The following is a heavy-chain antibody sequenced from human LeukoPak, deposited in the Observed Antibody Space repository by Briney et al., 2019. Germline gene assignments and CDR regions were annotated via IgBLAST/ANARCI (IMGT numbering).Heavy chain of an antibody. D-gene: IGHD5-18*01. CDR2: INHSGST. CDR3: ARYGYSYGYGDY. J-gene: IGHJ4*02. V-gene: IGHV4-34*01. CDR1: GGSFSGYY. Sequence: SETLSLTCAVYGGSFSGYYWSWIRQPLGKGLEWIGEINHSGSTNYNPSLKSRVTISVDTSKNQFSLKLSSVTAADTAVYYCARYGYSYGYGDYWGQGTLVTVSS.